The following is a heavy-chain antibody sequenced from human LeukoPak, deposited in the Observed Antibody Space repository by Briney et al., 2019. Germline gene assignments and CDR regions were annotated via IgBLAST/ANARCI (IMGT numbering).Heavy chain of an antibody. CDR2: IYYSGST. V-gene: IGHV4-59*01. J-gene: IGHJ6*03. Sequence: XETLSLTCTVSGGSISSYYWSWIRQPPGKGLEWIGYIYYSGSTNYNPSLKSRVTISVDTSKNQFSLKLSSVTAADTAVYYCARDYEGYSSSWYRRDYYYYYMDVWGKGTTVTVSS. CDR1: GGSISSYY. D-gene: IGHD6-13*01. CDR3: ARDYEGYSSSWYRRDYYYYYMDV.